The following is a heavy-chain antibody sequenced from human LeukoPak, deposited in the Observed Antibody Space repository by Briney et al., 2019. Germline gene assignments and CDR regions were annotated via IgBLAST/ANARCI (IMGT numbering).Heavy chain of an antibody. CDR3: ARAAALIRDAFDI. J-gene: IGHJ3*02. Sequence: GGSLRLSCAASGFTFSSYIMNWVRQAPGKGLEWVSSISSSSSYIYYADSVKGRFTISRDNAKNSLYLQMNSLRAEDTAVYYCARAAALIRDAFDIWGQGTMVTVSS. CDR2: ISSSSSYI. CDR1: GFTFSSYI. V-gene: IGHV3-21*01. D-gene: IGHD2-15*01.